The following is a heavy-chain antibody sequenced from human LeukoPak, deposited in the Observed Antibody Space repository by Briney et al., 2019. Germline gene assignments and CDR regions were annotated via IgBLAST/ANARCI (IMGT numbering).Heavy chain of an antibody. D-gene: IGHD3-10*01. CDR3: ARGFPPTTYYSGSGSSDF. CDR2: IYSGGST. J-gene: IGHJ4*02. CDR1: GFTVSSNY. V-gene: IGHV3-66*01. Sequence: GGSLRLSCAASGFTVSSNYMSWVRQAPGKGLEWVSVIYSGGSTYYADSVKGRFTISRDNAKSSLFLQMNSLGAEDTAVYYCARGFPPTTYYSGSGSSDFWGQGTLVTVSS.